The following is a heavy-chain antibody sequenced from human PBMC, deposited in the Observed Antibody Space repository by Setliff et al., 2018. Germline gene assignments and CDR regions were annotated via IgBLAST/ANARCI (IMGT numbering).Heavy chain of an antibody. V-gene: IGHV3-7*01. Sequence: RLSCAASGFTFSSFWMAWVRQSPGRGLEWVANINQDGSEKYYADSVLGRFTISRDNIKNTAFLQMNSLRADDTAMYYCVASPSNKNGHFEYWGQGTLVTVSS. CDR1: GFTFSSFW. J-gene: IGHJ4*02. CDR3: VASPSNKNGHFEY. CDR2: INQDGSEK.